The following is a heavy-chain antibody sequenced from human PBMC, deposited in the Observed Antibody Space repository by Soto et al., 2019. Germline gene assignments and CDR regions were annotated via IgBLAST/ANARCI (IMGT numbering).Heavy chain of an antibody. CDR1: GGSISSSSYF. CDR2: IYYSGST. D-gene: IGHD2-21*02. Sequence: QLQLQESGPGLVKPSETLSLTCSVSGGSISSSSYFWGWIRQPPGKGLEWIGSIYYSGSTYYNPSLKRRVTVSVDTSKNHFSLKLSSVTAAATAVYYCARHPSDFWFDPWGQGTLVTVSS. J-gene: IGHJ5*02. CDR3: ARHPSDFWFDP. V-gene: IGHV4-39*01.